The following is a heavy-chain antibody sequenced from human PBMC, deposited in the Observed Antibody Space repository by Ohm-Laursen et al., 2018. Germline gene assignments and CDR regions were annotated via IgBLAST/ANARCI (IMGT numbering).Heavy chain of an antibody. CDR2: INISGT. D-gene: IGHD1-26*01. V-gene: IGHV4-4*07. CDR3: AGRGY. Sequence: SDTLSLTRTISGGAISSYYWSWIRQPAGKGLEWIGRINISGTNYNPSLKSRVTMSVDKSKNQFSLNLSSVTAADTAVYYCAGRGYWGQGTLVTVSS. CDR1: GGAISSYY. J-gene: IGHJ4*02.